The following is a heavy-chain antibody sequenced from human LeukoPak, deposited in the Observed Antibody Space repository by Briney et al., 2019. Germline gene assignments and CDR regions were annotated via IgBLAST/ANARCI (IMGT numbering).Heavy chain of an antibody. Sequence: ASVKVSCKTSGYTFSSYGISWLRQAPGQALEWMGWISTWNVNTNYAQKFQGRVTMTTDTSTTTLYMEVRSLRSDDTAVYYCARDHGHKSVDYWGQGTLVTVSS. CDR1: GYTFSSYG. D-gene: IGHD2-21*01. CDR3: ARDHGHKSVDY. J-gene: IGHJ4*02. V-gene: IGHV1-18*01. CDR2: ISTWNVNT.